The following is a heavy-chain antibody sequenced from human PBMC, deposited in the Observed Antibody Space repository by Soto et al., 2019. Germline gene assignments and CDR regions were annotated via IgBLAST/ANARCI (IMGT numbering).Heavy chain of an antibody. V-gene: IGHV3-74*01. CDR1: GFTFSSYW. D-gene: IGHD3-10*01. J-gene: IGHJ6*03. Sequence: PGGSLRLSCSASGFTFSSYWMHWVRQAPGKGLVWVSRINSDGSSTSYADSVKGRFTISRDNAKNTLYLQMNSLRAEDTAVYYCARDIKIQLGVYYYYYMDVWGKGTTVTVSS. CDR3: ARDIKIQLGVYYYYYMDV. CDR2: INSDGSST.